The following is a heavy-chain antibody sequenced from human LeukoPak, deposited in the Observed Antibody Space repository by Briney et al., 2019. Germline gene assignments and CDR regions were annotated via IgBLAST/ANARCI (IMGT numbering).Heavy chain of an antibody. J-gene: IGHJ5*02. V-gene: IGHV4-38-2*02. CDR1: GYSISSGYY. Sequence: PETLSLTCTVSGYSISSGYYWGWIRQPPGKGLEWIGSIYHSGSTYYNPSLKSRVTISVDTSKNQFSLKLSSVTAADTAVYYCARVVGATTSYNWFDPWGQGTLVTVSS. D-gene: IGHD1-26*01. CDR2: IYHSGST. CDR3: ARVVGATTSYNWFDP.